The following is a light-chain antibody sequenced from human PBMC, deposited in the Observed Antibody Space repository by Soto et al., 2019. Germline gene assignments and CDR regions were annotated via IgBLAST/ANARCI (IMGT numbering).Light chain of an antibody. Sequence: EIVLTQSPVTLSLSPGDSATLSCRASQAVSRMYLSWFQQKPGQGPMLLIYGTSTRATGIPVRFSGSGSGTDFTLTISSLQPEDFAVYFCHQDFNLPWTFGQGTKVDI. V-gene: IGKV3D-7*01. CDR3: HQDFNLPWT. CDR1: QAVSRMY. J-gene: IGKJ1*01. CDR2: GTS.